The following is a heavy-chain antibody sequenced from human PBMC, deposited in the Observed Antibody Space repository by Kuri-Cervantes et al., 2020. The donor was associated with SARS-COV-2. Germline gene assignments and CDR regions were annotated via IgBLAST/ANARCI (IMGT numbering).Heavy chain of an antibody. CDR1: GYTFTSYG. Sequence: ASVKVSCKASGYTFTSYGISWVRQAPGQGLEWMGWISAYNGNTNYAQKLQGRVTMTTDTSTSTAYMELRSLRSDDTAVYYCARFRVQLERQHPLSWFDPWGQGTLVTVSS. CDR2: ISAYNGNT. J-gene: IGHJ5*02. CDR3: ARFRVQLERQHPLSWFDP. V-gene: IGHV1-18*01. D-gene: IGHD1-1*01.